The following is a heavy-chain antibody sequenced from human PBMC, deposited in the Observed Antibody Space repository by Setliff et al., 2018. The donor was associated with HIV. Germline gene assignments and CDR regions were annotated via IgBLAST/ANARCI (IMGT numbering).Heavy chain of an antibody. Sequence: SVKVSCKASGGTFSSYTISWVRQAPGQGLEWMGRIIPILGIANYAQKFQGRVTITADKSTSTAYMELSSLRSEDTAVYYCARGGWNYGVVNYSYYYMDVWGKGTTVTVSS. CDR2: IIPILGIA. V-gene: IGHV1-69*02. D-gene: IGHD1-7*01. CDR1: GGTFSSYT. J-gene: IGHJ6*03. CDR3: ARGGWNYGVVNYSYYYMDV.